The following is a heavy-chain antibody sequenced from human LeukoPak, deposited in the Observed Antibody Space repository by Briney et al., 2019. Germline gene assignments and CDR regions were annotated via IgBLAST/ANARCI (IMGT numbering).Heavy chain of an antibody. V-gene: IGHV3-23*01. CDR3: AKDRSSGSPYYFDY. J-gene: IGHJ4*02. CDR1: GFTFSSYA. D-gene: IGHD6-19*01. Sequence: GGSLRLSCAASGFTFSSYAMSWVRQAPGKGLEWVSDISGSGGSTHYADSVKGRFTISRDNSKNTLYLQMNSLRAEDTAVYYCAKDRSSGSPYYFDYWGQGTLVTVSS. CDR2: ISGSGGST.